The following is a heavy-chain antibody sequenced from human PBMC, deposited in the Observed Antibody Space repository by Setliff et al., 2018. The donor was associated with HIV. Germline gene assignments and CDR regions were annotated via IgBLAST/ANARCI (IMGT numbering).Heavy chain of an antibody. J-gene: IGHJ4*02. D-gene: IGHD6-19*01. V-gene: IGHV4-39*07. CDR2: LSYSGST. CDR1: GGSISSSSYY. CDR3: ARVKYNSGWLRPPHYFDN. Sequence: HPSETLSLTCTVSGGSISSSSYYWGWIRQPPGKGLEWIVSLSYSGSTYYNPSLKSRVTISVDTSKNQFSLNLSSVPAADTAVYYCARVKYNSGWLRPPHYFDNWGQGALVTVSS.